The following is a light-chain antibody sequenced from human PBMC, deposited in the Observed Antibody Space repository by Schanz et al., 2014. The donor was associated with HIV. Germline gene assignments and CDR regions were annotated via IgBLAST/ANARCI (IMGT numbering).Light chain of an antibody. CDR1: SSDVGSYNL. J-gene: IGLJ3*02. V-gene: IGLV2-8*01. Sequence: QSALTQPASVSGSLGQSITISCTGSSSDVGSYNLLSWYQQHPGKAPKLLIFEVAKRPSGVPGRFSGSKSGNTASLTVSGLQAEDEAVYHCSSYAGNNNLLFGGGTKLTVL. CDR2: EVA. CDR3: SSYAGNNNLL.